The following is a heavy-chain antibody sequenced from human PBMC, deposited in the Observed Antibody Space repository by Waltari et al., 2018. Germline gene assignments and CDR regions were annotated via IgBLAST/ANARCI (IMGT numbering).Heavy chain of an antibody. CDR1: GFSVRTNA. J-gene: IGHJ4*02. D-gene: IGHD4-17*01. CDR2: ISNDDTKK. CDR3: LRGADYGFYY. Sequence: QAQVAESGGGVVQPGGSLRLSCTGSGFSVRTNAMDWVRQAPGKGLEWLAFISNDDTKKYYADSVEGRFTISRDTSRNTVYLEMNSLRPDDTAVYYCLRGADYGFYYWGQGTQVIVSS. V-gene: IGHV3-30*02.